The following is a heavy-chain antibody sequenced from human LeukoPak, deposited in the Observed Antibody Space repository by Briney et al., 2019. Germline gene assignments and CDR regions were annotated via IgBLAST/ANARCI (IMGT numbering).Heavy chain of an antibody. D-gene: IGHD2-21*02. V-gene: IGHV3-48*03. Sequence: PGGSPRLSCAASGFTFSSYEMNWVRQAPGKGLEWVSYISSSGSTIYYADSVKGRFTISRDNAKNSLYLQINSLRAEDTAVYYCATPTRLRALDYWGQGTLVTVSS. J-gene: IGHJ4*02. CDR1: GFTFSSYE. CDR2: ISSSGSTI. CDR3: ATPTRLRALDY.